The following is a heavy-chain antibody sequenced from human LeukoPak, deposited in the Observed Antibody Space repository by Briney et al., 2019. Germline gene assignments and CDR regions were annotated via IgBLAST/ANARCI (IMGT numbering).Heavy chain of an antibody. J-gene: IGHJ4*02. CDR2: INSDGSST. CDR1: GFTFSRYW. D-gene: IGHD7-27*01. V-gene: IGHV3-74*01. CDR3: ARHLGTYSDH. Sequence: GGSLRLSCAASGFTFSRYWMHWVRQVPGKGLVWVSRINSDGSSTNYADSVKGRFTISRDNAKNTLYLQVNSLRADDTAVYYCARHLGTYSDHWGQGTLVTVSS.